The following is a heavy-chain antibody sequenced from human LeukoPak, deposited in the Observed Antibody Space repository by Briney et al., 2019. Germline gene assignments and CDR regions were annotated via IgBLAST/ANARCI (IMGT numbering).Heavy chain of an antibody. CDR3: ARVGSPPRFDY. CDR1: GYSISSGYY. J-gene: IGHJ4*02. Sequence: PSETLSLTCTVSGYSISSGYYWGWLRHPPGKGLEWIGSIYHSGSTYYNPSLKSRVTISVDTSKNQFSLKLSSVTAADTAVYYCARVGSPPRFDYWGQGTLVTVSS. V-gene: IGHV4-38-2*02. D-gene: IGHD1-26*01. CDR2: IYHSGST.